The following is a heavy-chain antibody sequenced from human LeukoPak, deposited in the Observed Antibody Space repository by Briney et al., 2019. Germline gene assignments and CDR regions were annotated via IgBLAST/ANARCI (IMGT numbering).Heavy chain of an antibody. CDR3: AKDYSNPAVY. J-gene: IGHJ4*02. CDR2: ISGSGGST. D-gene: IGHD4-11*01. V-gene: IGHV3-23*01. Sequence: PGGSLRLSCAASGFTFSRYAIHWVRQAPGKGLEWVSGISGSGGSTYYADSAKGRFTISRDNSKNTLYLQMNSLRAEDTAIYYCAKDYSNPAVYWGQGTLVTVSS. CDR1: GFTFSRYA.